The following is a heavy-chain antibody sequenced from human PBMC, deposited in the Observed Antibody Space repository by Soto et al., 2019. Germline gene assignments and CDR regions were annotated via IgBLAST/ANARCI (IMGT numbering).Heavy chain of an antibody. D-gene: IGHD1-1*01. CDR2: ISYDGSNK. Sequence: PGGSLRLSCAASGFTVSSYAMHWVRQAPGKGLEWVAVISYDGSNKYYADSVKGRFTISRDNAKNTLYLQMNSLRAEDTAVYYCARDNWNSYWGQGTLVTVSS. CDR1: GFTVSSYA. CDR3: ARDNWNSY. J-gene: IGHJ4*02. V-gene: IGHV3-30-3*01.